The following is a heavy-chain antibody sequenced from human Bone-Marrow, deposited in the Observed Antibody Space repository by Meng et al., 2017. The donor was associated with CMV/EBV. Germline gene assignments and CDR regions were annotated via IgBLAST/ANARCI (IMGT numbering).Heavy chain of an antibody. CDR1: GFTFSNYS. CDR3: AVGYCGSTSCPFDY. CDR2: ISSSSSYI. J-gene: IGHJ4*01. Sequence: GGSLRLSCAASGFTFSNYSMNWVRQAPGKGLEWVSSISSSSSYIYYADSVKGRFTISRDNAKNSLYLQMNSLRAEDTAVYYCAVGYCGSTSCPFDYWGHGTLVTVSS. D-gene: IGHD2-2*03. V-gene: IGHV3-21*01.